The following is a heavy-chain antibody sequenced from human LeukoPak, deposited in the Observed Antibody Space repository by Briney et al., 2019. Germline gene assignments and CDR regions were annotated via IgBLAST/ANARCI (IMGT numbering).Heavy chain of an antibody. Sequence: PSETLSLTCAVYGGSFSGYYWSWIRQPPGQGLKWSREINHSGSTNYKPSLKSRVTRSVDTSKNQFALKLSSVTAADTVVYYCARRGQTTLEDRVANWFDPWGQGTLVTVSS. CDR1: GGSFSGYY. CDR2: INHSGST. D-gene: IGHD2-15*01. CDR3: ARRGQTTLEDRVANWFDP. V-gene: IGHV4-34*01. J-gene: IGHJ5*02.